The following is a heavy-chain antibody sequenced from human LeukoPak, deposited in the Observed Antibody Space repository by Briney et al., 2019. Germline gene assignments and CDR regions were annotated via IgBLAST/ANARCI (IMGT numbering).Heavy chain of an antibody. D-gene: IGHD6-13*01. CDR1: GYTFTSYD. V-gene: IGHV1-8*01. J-gene: IGHJ4*02. Sequence: ASVKVSCKASGYTFTSYDINWVRQATGQGLEWMGWMNPNSGNTGYAQKFQGRVTMTRNTSISTAYMELSSLRSEDTAVYYCARGSLYAAAGTLDFDYWGREPWSPSPQ. CDR3: ARGSLYAAAGTLDFDY. CDR2: MNPNSGNT.